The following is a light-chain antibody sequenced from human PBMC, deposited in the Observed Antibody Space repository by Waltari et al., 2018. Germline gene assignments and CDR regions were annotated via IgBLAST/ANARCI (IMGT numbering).Light chain of an antibody. CDR3: QQYNFWPT. J-gene: IGKJ4*01. V-gene: IGKV3-15*01. CDR2: DTS. Sequence: TVMTQSPATLSVSPGERAPLSCRASQSVSSYLAWYQQRPGQAPRLLIYDTSTRASGVPARFSGSGSGTEFTLTISSLQSEDFAVYYCQQYNFWPTFGGGTKVEIK. CDR1: QSVSSY.